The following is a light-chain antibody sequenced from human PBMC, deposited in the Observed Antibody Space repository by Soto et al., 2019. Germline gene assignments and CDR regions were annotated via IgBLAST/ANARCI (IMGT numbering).Light chain of an antibody. J-gene: IGKJ2*01. CDR3: QQYDSYPYT. CDR2: KAS. Sequence: DIRMTQSPSTLPASVGDRVTITCRASQSISTWLAWYQQQPGKAPKLLIYKASSLQSGVPSRFSGSGSETQFTLTINTLQPDDFATYYCQQYDSYPYTFGQGTKLEMK. V-gene: IGKV1-5*03. CDR1: QSISTW.